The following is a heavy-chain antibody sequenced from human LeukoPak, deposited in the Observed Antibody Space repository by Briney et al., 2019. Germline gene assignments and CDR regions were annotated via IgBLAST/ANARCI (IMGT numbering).Heavy chain of an antibody. J-gene: IGHJ4*02. CDR1: GFTFSSYS. Sequence: GGSLRLSCAASGFTFSSYSMNWVRQAPGKGLEWVSSISSSSSYIYYADSVKGRFTISRDNAKNSLYLKMNSLRAEDTAVYYCARIPSWDTAMAAGDYGGQGTLVTVSS. CDR2: ISSSSSYI. D-gene: IGHD5-18*01. V-gene: IGHV3-21*01. CDR3: ARIPSWDTAMAAGDY.